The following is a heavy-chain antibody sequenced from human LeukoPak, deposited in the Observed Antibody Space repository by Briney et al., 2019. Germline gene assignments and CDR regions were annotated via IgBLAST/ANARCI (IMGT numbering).Heavy chain of an antibody. D-gene: IGHD3-22*01. Sequence: SETLSLTCTVSGGSISSSSYYWGWIRQPPGKGQEWIGSIYYSGSTYYNPSLKSRVTISVDTSKNQFSLKLSSVTAADTAVYYCARIPYDSSGYYFVRLDAFDIWGQGTMVTVSS. J-gene: IGHJ3*02. CDR1: GGSISSSSYY. CDR2: IYYSGST. CDR3: ARIPYDSSGYYFVRLDAFDI. V-gene: IGHV4-39*01.